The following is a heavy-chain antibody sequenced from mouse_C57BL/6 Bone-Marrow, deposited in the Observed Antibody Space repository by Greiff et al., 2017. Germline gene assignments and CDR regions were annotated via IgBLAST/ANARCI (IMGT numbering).Heavy chain of an antibody. V-gene: IGHV1-69*01. CDR1: GYTFTSYW. D-gene: IGHD4-1*01. J-gene: IGHJ2*01. CDR2: IDPSDSYT. CDR3: NWEYFDY. Sequence: QVQLQQPGAELVMPGASVKLSCKASGYTFTSYWMNWVKQRPGQGLEWIGEIDPSDSYTNYNQKFKGKSTLTVDKSSSTAYMQLSSLTSEDSAVYYWNWEYFDYWGQGTTLTVSS.